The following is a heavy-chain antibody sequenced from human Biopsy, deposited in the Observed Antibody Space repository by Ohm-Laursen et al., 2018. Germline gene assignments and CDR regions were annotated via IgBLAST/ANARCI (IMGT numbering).Heavy chain of an antibody. CDR3: SRENYGGFDY. CDR1: GFMFSASW. Sequence: SLRLSCAASGFMFSASWMSWVRQAPGKGLEWVANINPDGSVKYFADSVKGRFTISRDNAENSMYLQMSSLTVDDTAVYYCSRENYGGFDYWGQGTLVTVSS. D-gene: IGHD1-7*01. CDR2: INPDGSVK. V-gene: IGHV3-7*01. J-gene: IGHJ4*02.